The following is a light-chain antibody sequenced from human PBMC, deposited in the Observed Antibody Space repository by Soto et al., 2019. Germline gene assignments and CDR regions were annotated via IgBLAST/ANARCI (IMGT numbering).Light chain of an antibody. Sequence: VLSHSPATLSVTPGETAALSSRASQSVSSNLAWYQQKPGQAPRLLIYGASTRATGIPARFSGSGSGTEFTLTISSLQSEDFAVYYCQQYNNWPPWTFGQGTNVDVK. CDR2: GAS. CDR1: QSVSSN. CDR3: QQYNNWPPWT. V-gene: IGKV3-15*01. J-gene: IGKJ1*01.